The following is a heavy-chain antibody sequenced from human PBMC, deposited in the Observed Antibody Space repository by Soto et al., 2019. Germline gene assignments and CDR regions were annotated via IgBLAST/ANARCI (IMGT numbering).Heavy chain of an antibody. Sequence: PSETLSLTCAVYGGSFSGYYWSWIRQPPGKGLEWIGEINHSGGSNYNPSLKSRVTISVDTSKNQFSLKLSSVTTADTAVYYCARGYCSSTSCFEYFQHWGQGTLVTVSS. J-gene: IGHJ1*01. D-gene: IGHD2-2*01. V-gene: IGHV4-34*01. CDR3: ARGYCSSTSCFEYFQH. CDR2: INHSGGS. CDR1: GGSFSGYY.